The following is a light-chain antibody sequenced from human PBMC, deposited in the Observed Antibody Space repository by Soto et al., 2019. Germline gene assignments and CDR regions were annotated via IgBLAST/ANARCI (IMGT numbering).Light chain of an antibody. CDR3: QRRSNWPPSIT. CDR1: QSVTSY. CDR2: DVS. V-gene: IGKV3-11*01. Sequence: EIVLTQSPDTLSLSPGERATLSCRASQSVTSYLAWYQQKPGQAPRLLIYDVSNRASGIPARFSGSGFGTDFTLTISSLEPEDFAVYYCQRRSNWPPSITFGQGTRLEIK. J-gene: IGKJ5*01.